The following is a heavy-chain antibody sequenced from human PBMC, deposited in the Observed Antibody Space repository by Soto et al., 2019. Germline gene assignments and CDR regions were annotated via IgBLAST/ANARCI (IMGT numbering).Heavy chain of an antibody. J-gene: IGHJ4*02. CDR1: GYTFTAYG. CDR3: TGKLNTESSAYYSFAY. V-gene: IGHV1-18*01. D-gene: IGHD3-22*01. Sequence: GPEVKMPGASVKVSCKTSGYTFTAYGLAWLRQAPGQRPEWMGWVSTNDDRTNYAQKFQGRVTMTTDRSTTTTYMELRSLRADDTAVYYCTGKLNTESSAYYSFAYWGQGTLVTVSS. CDR2: VSTNDDRT.